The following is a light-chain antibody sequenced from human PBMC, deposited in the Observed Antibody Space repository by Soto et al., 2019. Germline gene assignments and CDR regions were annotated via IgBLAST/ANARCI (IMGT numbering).Light chain of an antibody. CDR1: QSINNW. CDR3: QQYNSYPHT. Sequence: DIQMTQSPSTLSASVGDRVTVACRASQSINNWLAWDQQKPGKAPKLLIYKASTLESGVPSRFSGGGSGTEFTLTISSLQPDDFATYYCQQYNSYPHTFGQGTKVDIK. V-gene: IGKV1-5*03. CDR2: KAS. J-gene: IGKJ2*01.